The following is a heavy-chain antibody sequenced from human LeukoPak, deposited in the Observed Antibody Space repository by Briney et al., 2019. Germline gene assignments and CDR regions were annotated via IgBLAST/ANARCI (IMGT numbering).Heavy chain of an antibody. J-gene: IGHJ6*03. D-gene: IGHD3-10*01. CDR1: GGTFSSYA. CDR2: IIPIFGTA. CDR3: ARSMGMVRGVAYYYMDV. V-gene: IGHV1-69*05. Sequence: VASVKVSCKASGGTFSSYAISWVRQAPGQGLEWMGGIIPIFGTANYAQKFQGRVTINTDESTSTAYMELSSLRSEDTAVYYCARSMGMVRGVAYYYMDVWGKGTTVTVSS.